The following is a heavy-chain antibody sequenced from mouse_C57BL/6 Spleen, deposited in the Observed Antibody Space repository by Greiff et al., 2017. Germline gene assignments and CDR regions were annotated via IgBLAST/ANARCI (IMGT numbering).Heavy chain of an antibody. CDR2: INPGRGGT. V-gene: IGHV1-54*01. D-gene: IGHD1-1*01. J-gene: IGHJ2*01. Sequence: QVQLQQSGAELVRPGTSVKVSCKASGYAFTNYLIEWVKQRPGQGLEWIGVINPGRGGTNYNEKFKGKATLTADKSSSTAYMQISSLTSEDSAVYFGARSGDYSLFDYWGQGTTLTVSS. CDR1: GYAFTNYL. CDR3: ARSGDYSLFDY.